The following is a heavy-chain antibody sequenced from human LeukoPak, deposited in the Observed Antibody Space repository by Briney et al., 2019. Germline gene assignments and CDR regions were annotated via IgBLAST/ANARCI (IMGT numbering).Heavy chain of an antibody. J-gene: IGHJ4*02. CDR3: AILPGYSSSWYEVDY. CDR2: ISGSGGST. D-gene: IGHD6-13*01. V-gene: IGHV3-23*01. Sequence: PGRSLRLSCAASGFTFSSYAMSWVRQAPGKGLEWVSGISGSGGSTYYADSVKGRFTISRDNSKNTLYLQMNSPRAEDTAVYYCAILPGYSSSWYEVDYWGQGTLVTVSS. CDR1: GFTFSSYA.